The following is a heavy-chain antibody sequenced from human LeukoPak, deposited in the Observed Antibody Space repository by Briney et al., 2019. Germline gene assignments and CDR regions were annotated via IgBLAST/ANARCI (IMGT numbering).Heavy chain of an antibody. CDR1: GGSSSSYY. Sequence: SQTLSLTGTVSGGSSSSYYWSWIRQPPGKGLEWIGYIYYSGSTNYNPSLKSRVTISVDTSKNQFSLKLSSVTAADTAVYYCARGVSYGDYQPFDYWGQGTLVTVSS. CDR2: IYYSGST. V-gene: IGHV4-59*01. D-gene: IGHD4-17*01. J-gene: IGHJ4*02. CDR3: ARGVSYGDYQPFDY.